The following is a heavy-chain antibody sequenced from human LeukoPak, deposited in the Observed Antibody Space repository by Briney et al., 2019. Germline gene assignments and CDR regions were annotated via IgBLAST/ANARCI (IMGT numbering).Heavy chain of an antibody. CDR2: IIPIFGTA. V-gene: IGHV1-69*05. J-gene: IGHJ4*02. CDR1: GGTFSSYA. Sequence: ASVKVSCKASGGTFSSYAISWVRQAPGQGLEWMGRIIPIFGTANYAQKFQGRVTITTDESTSTAYMELSSLRSEDTAVYYCARGGKRGYSGYVFDYWGQGTLVTVSS. CDR3: ARGGKRGYSGYVFDY. D-gene: IGHD5-12*01.